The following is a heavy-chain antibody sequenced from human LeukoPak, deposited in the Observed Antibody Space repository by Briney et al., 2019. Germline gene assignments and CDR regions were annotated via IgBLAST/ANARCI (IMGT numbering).Heavy chain of an antibody. D-gene: IGHD5-24*01. V-gene: IGHV4-39*01. Sequence: SETLSLTCTVSGGSTSSRSDYWGWVRQAPGKGLEWMGSIHNSGSTYHNPSLKSRVTIYLYTSKNQFSLKLTSVTAADTAVYYCARHGYNPFDFDYWGQGTLVTVSS. CDR1: GGSTSSRSDY. CDR3: ARHGYNPFDFDY. J-gene: IGHJ4*02. CDR2: IHNSGST.